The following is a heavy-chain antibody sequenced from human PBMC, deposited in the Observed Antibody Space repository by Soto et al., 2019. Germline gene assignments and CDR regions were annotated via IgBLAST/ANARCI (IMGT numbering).Heavy chain of an antibody. V-gene: IGHV3-11*06. CDR2: ISGTSDSI. CDR1: GFTFSDYY. D-gene: IGHD6-13*01. J-gene: IGHJ4*02. Sequence: PGGSLRLSCAASGFTFSDYYMSWIRQVPGKGLEWVAYISGTSDSIPYADSVKGRFTISRDNAKNSLYLQTNSLRAEDTAVYYCARVGVVTAAGTSDYWGQGTLVTVSS. CDR3: ARVGVVTAAGTSDY.